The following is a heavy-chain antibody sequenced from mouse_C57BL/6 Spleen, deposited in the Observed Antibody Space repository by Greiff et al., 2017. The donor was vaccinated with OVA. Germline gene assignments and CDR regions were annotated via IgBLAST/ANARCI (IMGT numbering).Heavy chain of an antibody. V-gene: IGHV1-26*01. CDR1: GYTFTDYY. J-gene: IGHJ1*03. CDR3: ANVYYDYDGYFDV. D-gene: IGHD2-4*01. Sequence: EVQLQQSGPELVKPGASVKISCKASGYTFTDYYMNWVKQSHGKSLEWIGDINPNNGGTSYNQKFKGKATLTVDKSSSTAYMELRSLTSEDSAVYYCANVYYDYDGYFDVWGTGTTVTVSS. CDR2: INPNNGGT.